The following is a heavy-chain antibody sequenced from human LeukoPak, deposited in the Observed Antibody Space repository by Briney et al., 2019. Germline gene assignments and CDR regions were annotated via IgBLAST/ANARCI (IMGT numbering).Heavy chain of an antibody. CDR2: IMPLFGTA. Sequence: GASVKVCCKTSGGTFNNSAISWVRQAPGHGLEWLGGIMPLFGTAGYAQKFQGRVTIPKDESTRPVYLELTSRTSDDTAVYYCARDVHGDYGSGWFDPWGQGTLVSVSS. J-gene: IGHJ5*02. CDR1: GGTFNNSA. D-gene: IGHD4-17*01. CDR3: ARDVHGDYGSGWFDP. V-gene: IGHV1-69*05.